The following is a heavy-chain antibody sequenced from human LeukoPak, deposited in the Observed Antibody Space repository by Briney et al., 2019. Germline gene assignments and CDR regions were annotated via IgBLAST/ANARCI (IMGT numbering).Heavy chain of an antibody. CDR2: ISYDGSNK. J-gene: IGHJ6*04. CDR1: GFTFSSYG. CDR3: AKTRISGWFLRNYGMDV. V-gene: IGHV3-30*18. Sequence: GRSLRLSCAACGFTFSSYGMHWVRQAPGKGLEWVAVISYDGSNKYYADSVKGRFTISRDNSKNTLYLQMNSLRAEDTAVYYCAKTRISGWFLRNYGMDVWGKGTTVTVSS. D-gene: IGHD6-19*01.